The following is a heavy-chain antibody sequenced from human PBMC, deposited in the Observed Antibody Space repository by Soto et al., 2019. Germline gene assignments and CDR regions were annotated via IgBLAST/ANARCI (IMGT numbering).Heavy chain of an antibody. V-gene: IGHV3-30-3*01. Sequence: CRGAACSASGSSFCSYTMHGMRQTPGKGLEWVAVISYAGVNTYYADSVKARFTISRDSSKNTSHLHMNSLRNEDTAVYYCARAPPPGIEAPGTCGYGMDVWGQATQVTV. CDR2: ISYAGVNT. D-gene: IGHD6-13*01. J-gene: IGHJ6*02. CDR1: GSSFCSYT. CDR3: ARAPPPGIEAPGTCGYGMDV.